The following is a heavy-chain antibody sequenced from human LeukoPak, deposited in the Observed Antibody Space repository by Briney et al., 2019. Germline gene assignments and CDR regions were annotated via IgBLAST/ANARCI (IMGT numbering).Heavy chain of an antibody. CDR3: AKGPLYSGSYVWYFDY. Sequence: GGSLRLSYAASGFTFSSYGMHWVRQAPGKGLEWVAVISYDGSNKYYADSVKGRFTISRDNSKNTLYLQMNSLRAEDTAVYYCAKGPLYSGSYVWYFDYWGQGTLVTVSS. D-gene: IGHD1-26*01. V-gene: IGHV3-30*18. J-gene: IGHJ4*02. CDR1: GFTFSSYG. CDR2: ISYDGSNK.